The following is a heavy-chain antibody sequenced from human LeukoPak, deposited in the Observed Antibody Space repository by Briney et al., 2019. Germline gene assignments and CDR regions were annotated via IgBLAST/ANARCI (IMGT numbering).Heavy chain of an antibody. Sequence: PSETLSLTCTVSGGSISSGSYYWSWIRQPAGKGLEWIVRIYTSGSTNYNPSLKSRVTISVDTSKNQFSLKLSSVTAADTAVYYCARGNSSGYYYLRTYWYFDLWGRGTLVTVSS. J-gene: IGHJ2*01. CDR2: IYTSGST. CDR3: ARGNSSGYYYLRTYWYFDL. V-gene: IGHV4-61*02. CDR1: GGSISSGSYY. D-gene: IGHD3-22*01.